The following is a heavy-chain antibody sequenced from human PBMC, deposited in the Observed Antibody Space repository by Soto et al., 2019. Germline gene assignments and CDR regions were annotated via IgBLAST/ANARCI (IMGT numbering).Heavy chain of an antibody. J-gene: IGHJ3*02. CDR2: ILVGGST. V-gene: IGHV3-23*01. D-gene: IGHD2-8*02. CDR3: AKATATGGGAFEI. CDR1: GFICSSYD. Sequence: PGGSLRLSCGVSGFICSSYDMSWVRQAPGKGLEWVSTILVGGSTHSEDSVKGRFTISRDTSKNTVYLQMNSLTAGDTAMYYCAKATATGGGAFEIYGQGTMVTVSS.